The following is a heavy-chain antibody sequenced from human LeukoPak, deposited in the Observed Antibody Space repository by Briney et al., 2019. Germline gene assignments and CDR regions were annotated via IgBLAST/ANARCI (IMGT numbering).Heavy chain of an antibody. V-gene: IGHV3-74*01. CDR2: INSDGSST. CDR1: GFTFSSYW. J-gene: IGHJ6*03. CDR3: ARDPIGGLYYYYMDV. D-gene: IGHD4-23*01. Sequence: PGGSLRLSCAASGFTFSSYWMHWVRQAPGKGLVWVSRINSDGSSTSYADSVKGRFTISRDNAKDSLYLQMNSLRAEDTAVYYCARDPIGGLYYYYMDVWGKGTTVTVSS.